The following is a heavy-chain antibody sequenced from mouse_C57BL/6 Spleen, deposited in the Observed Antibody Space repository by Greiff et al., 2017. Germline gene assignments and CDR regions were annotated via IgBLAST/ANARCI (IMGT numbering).Heavy chain of an antibody. CDR1: GYAFSSYW. CDR2: IYPGDGDT. CDR3: DRCDYYYAMDY. J-gene: IGHJ4*01. D-gene: IGHD2-4*01. V-gene: IGHV1-80*01. Sequence: QVQLKQSGAELVQPGASVKISCKASGYAFSSYWMNWVKQRPGKGLEWIGQIYPGDGDTTYNGQFQGKATLTVDTSSSTAYMQLSSLTCMDSAVYVVDRCDYYYAMDYWGQGTSVTVSS.